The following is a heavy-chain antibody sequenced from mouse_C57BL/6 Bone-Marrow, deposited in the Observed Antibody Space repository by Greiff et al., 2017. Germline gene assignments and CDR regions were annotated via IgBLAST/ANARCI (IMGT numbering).Heavy chain of an antibody. CDR2: IDPSDSYT. D-gene: IGHD2-12*01. CDR3: AREHYIAMDY. Sequence: QVQLQQPGAELVMPGASVKLSCKASGYTFTSYWMHWVKQRPGQGLEWIGEIDPSDSYTNYNQKFKGKSTLTVDKSSSTAYMQLSSLTSEDSAVYYWAREHYIAMDYWGQGTSVTGSS. J-gene: IGHJ4*01. CDR1: GYTFTSYW. V-gene: IGHV1-69*01.